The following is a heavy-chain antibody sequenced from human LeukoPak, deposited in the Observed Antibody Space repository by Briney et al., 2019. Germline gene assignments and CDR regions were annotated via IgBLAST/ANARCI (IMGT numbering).Heavy chain of an antibody. D-gene: IGHD2-15*01. CDR1: GFTFSSYA. Sequence: GGSLRLSCAASGFTFSSYAMSWVRQAPGKGLEWVSVIYSGGSTYYADSVKGRFTISRGNSKNTLYLQMNSLRAEDTAVYYCAKGGSQGSHFDYWGQGTLVTVSS. V-gene: IGHV3-23*03. J-gene: IGHJ4*02. CDR2: IYSGGST. CDR3: AKGGSQGSHFDY.